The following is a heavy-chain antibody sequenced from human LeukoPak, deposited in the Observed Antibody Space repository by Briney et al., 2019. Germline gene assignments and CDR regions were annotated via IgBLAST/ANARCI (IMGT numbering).Heavy chain of an antibody. Sequence: PGGSLRLSCAVSGFTFSGYWMSWVRQAPGKGLEWVSAISGSGGSTYYADSVKGRFTISRDNSKNTLYLQMNSLRAEDTAVYYCAREYSGSWGAFDIWGQGTMVTVSS. D-gene: IGHD1-26*01. J-gene: IGHJ3*02. V-gene: IGHV3-23*01. CDR2: ISGSGGST. CDR1: GFTFSGYW. CDR3: AREYSGSWGAFDI.